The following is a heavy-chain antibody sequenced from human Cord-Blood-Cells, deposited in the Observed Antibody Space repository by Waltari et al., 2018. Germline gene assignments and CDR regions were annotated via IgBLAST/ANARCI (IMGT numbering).Heavy chain of an antibody. CDR1: GYTFTSYA. D-gene: IGHD5-12*01. V-gene: IGHV1-3*01. Sequence: QVQLVQSGAAVKKPGASVKVSCKASGYTFTSYAMHWVRQAPAQRLEWMGWINAGNGNTKYSQKFQGRVTITRDTSASTAYMELSSLRSEDTAVYYCARGPSRRKDGYNYAFDIWGQGTMVTVSS. CDR3: ARGPSRRKDGYNYAFDI. J-gene: IGHJ3*02. CDR2: INAGNGNT.